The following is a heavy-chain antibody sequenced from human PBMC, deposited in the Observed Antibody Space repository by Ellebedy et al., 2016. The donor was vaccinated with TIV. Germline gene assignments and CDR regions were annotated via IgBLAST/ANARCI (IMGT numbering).Heavy chain of an antibody. D-gene: IGHD3-3*01. CDR2: ISWNSGSI. CDR1: GFTFDDYA. CDR3: AKDLYYDFWSGPNRKDV. J-gene: IGHJ6*04. Sequence: GGSLRLXXAASGFTFDDYAMHWVRQAPGKGLEWVSGISWNSGSIGYADSVKGRFTISRDNAKNSLYLQMNSLRAEDTALYYCAKDLYYDFWSGPNRKDVWGKGTTVTVSS. V-gene: IGHV3-9*01.